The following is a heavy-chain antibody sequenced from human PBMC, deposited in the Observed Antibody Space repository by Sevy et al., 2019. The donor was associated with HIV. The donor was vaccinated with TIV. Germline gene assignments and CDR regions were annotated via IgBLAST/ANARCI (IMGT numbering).Heavy chain of an antibody. D-gene: IGHD6-13*01. CDR1: GGSVSSGSSY. Sequence: SETLSLTCTVSGGSVSSGSSYWSWIRQPPGKGLEWIAYIYYSGSTNYNPSLKSRVTISVDTSKNQFSLKLTSVTAADTAVYFCARSRSSMEGSYYFDYWGQGTLITVSS. CDR3: ARSRSSMEGSYYFDY. CDR2: IYYSGST. V-gene: IGHV4-61*01. J-gene: IGHJ4*02.